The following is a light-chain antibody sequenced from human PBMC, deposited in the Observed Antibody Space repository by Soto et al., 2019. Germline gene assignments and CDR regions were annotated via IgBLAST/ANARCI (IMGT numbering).Light chain of an antibody. CDR2: QVS. V-gene: IGLV2-14*01. J-gene: IGLJ1*01. CDR1: TSDVGAYNY. Sequence: QSALTQAASVSGSPRQSIAISCTGTTSDVGAYNYVSWYQQHPGKAPKLMIYQVSNRPSGVSNRFSGSKSGNTASLTISGLQAEDEADYYCSSYTSSTTYVFGTGTKVTVL. CDR3: SSYTSSTTYV.